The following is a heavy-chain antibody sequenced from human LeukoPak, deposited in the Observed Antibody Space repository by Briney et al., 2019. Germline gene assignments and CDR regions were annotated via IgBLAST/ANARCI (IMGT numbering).Heavy chain of an antibody. Sequence: GGSLRLSCAASGFTFDDHGMNWVRQAPGKGLEWVSGINWNGGSTFYADSVKGRFTISRDNAKNALYPQMNSLRAEDTAVYYCARYIGFLGAFDIWGQGTMVTVSS. J-gene: IGHJ3*02. CDR3: ARYIGFLGAFDI. D-gene: IGHD3-10*01. CDR1: GFTFDDHG. CDR2: INWNGGST. V-gene: IGHV3-20*04.